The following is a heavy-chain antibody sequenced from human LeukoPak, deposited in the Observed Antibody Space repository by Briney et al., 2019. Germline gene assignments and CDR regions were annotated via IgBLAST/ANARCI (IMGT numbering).Heavy chain of an antibody. CDR3: ARRVSRGLDY. CDR2: VYHSGST. CDR1: GYSISSGYY. J-gene: IGHJ4*02. V-gene: IGHV4-38-2*01. D-gene: IGHD3-16*01. Sequence: SETLSLTCAVSGYSISSGYYWGWIRQPPGKGLEWIGSVYHSGSTYYNPSLKSRVTISVDTSKNQFSLKLSSVTAADTAVYYCARRVSRGLDYWGQGTLVTVSS.